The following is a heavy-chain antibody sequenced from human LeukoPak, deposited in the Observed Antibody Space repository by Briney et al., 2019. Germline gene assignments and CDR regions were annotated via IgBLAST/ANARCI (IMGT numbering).Heavy chain of an antibody. CDR1: GYPFTSYY. D-gene: IGHD3/OR15-3a*01. J-gene: IGHJ4*02. CDR2: ISAYNGDT. Sequence: AAVTVSCKASGYPFTSYYINLVRQAPGPGIEWMGWISAYNGDTNYAQNLQSRVTMTTDTSTDTAYMELRSLRSDGTAVYCGARWGLDWNSHFDYWGQGTLVTVCS. CDR3: ARWGLDWNSHFDY. V-gene: IGHV1-18*01.